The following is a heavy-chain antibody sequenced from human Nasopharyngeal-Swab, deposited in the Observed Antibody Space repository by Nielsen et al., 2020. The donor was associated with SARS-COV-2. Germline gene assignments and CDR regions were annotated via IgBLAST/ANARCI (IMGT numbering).Heavy chain of an antibody. J-gene: IGHJ4*02. CDR2: ISYDGSNK. V-gene: IGHV3-30*18. CDR3: AKGSGSGYYWYLDY. CDR1: GFTFSSYG. D-gene: IGHD3-3*01. Sequence: GESLKISCAASGFTFSSYGMHWVRQAPGKGLEWVAVISYDGSNKYYADSVKGRFTISRDNSKNTLYLQMNSLRAEDTAVYYCAKGSGSGYYWYLDYWGQGTLVTVSS.